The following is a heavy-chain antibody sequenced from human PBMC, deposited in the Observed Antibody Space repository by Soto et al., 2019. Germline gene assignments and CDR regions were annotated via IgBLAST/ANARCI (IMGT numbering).Heavy chain of an antibody. CDR2: IYPSGMP. D-gene: IGHD5-18*01. CDR1: GDSISNAAYS. Sequence: SETLSLTCTVSGDSISNAAYSWSWIRQPPGKGLEWIGYIYPSGMPFYNPSLRSRVTISIDRSNDQFPLNLKSVTAADTAVYYCARERGGYGLFDSWGQGTLVTVSS. V-gene: IGHV4-30-2*01. CDR3: ARERGGYGLFDS. J-gene: IGHJ4*02.